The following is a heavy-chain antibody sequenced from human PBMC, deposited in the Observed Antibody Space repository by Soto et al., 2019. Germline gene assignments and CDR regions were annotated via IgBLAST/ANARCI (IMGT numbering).Heavy chain of an antibody. V-gene: IGHV4-30-2*01. CDR1: GGSISSGGYS. CDR2: IYHSGST. CDR3: ARVFYGEHYFDY. Sequence: SETLSLTCAVSGGSISSGGYSWSWIRQPPGKGLEWIGYIYHSGSTYYNPSLKSRVTISVDRSKNQFSLKLSSVTAADTAVYYCARVFYGEHYFDYWGQGTLVTVSS. J-gene: IGHJ4*02. D-gene: IGHD4-17*01.